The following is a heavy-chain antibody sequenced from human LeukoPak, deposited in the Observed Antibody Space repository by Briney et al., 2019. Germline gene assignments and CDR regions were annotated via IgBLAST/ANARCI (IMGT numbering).Heavy chain of an antibody. V-gene: IGHV4-34*01. CDR1: GGSFSGYY. CDR3: ARSRSYYDFWSGYYLDY. CDR2: INHSGST. D-gene: IGHD3-3*01. Sequence: PSETLSLTCAVYGGSFSGYYWSWVRQPPGKGLEWIGEINHSGSTNYNPSLKSRVTISVDTSKNQFSLKLSSVTAADTAVYYCARSRSYYDFWSGYYLDYWGQGTLVTVSS. J-gene: IGHJ4*02.